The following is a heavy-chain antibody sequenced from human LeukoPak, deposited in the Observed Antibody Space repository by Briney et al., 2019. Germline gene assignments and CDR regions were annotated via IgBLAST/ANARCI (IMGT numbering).Heavy chain of an antibody. Sequence: GASVKVSCKASGYTFTSYAMHWVRQAPGQRLEWMGWINAGNGNTKYSQKFQGRVTITRDTSASTAYMELSSLRSEDTAVYYCARGGGLVPNLNWFDPWGQGTLVTVSS. D-gene: IGHD6-19*01. CDR2: INAGNGNT. CDR3: ARGGGLVPNLNWFDP. V-gene: IGHV1-3*01. J-gene: IGHJ5*02. CDR1: GYTFTSYA.